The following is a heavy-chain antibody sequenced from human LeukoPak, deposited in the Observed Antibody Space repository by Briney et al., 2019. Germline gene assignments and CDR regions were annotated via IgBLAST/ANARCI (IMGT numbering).Heavy chain of an antibody. J-gene: IGHJ5*02. D-gene: IGHD3-10*01. CDR1: GYSITSGYY. CDR3: ARLRFGINWFDP. CDR2: IYYSGST. Sequence: SETLSLTCIVSGYSITSGYYWGWIRQPPGKGLEWIGSIYYSGSTYYNPSLKSRVTISVDTSKNQFSLKLSSVTAADTAVYYCARLRFGINWFDPWGQGTLVTVSS. V-gene: IGHV4-38-2*02.